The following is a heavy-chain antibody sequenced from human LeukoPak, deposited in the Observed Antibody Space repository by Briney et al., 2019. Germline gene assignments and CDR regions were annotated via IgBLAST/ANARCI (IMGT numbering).Heavy chain of an antibody. J-gene: IGHJ4*02. Sequence: TGGSLRLSCAASGFTFSSYSMNWVRQAPGKGLEWVSGISGSGDSTYYGDSVKGRFTISRDNSKNTLDLQMNSLRAEDTAVYYCAKAAGSSVHYWGQGTLVTVSS. V-gene: IGHV3-23*01. D-gene: IGHD6-19*01. CDR2: ISGSGDST. CDR3: AKAAGSSVHY. CDR1: GFTFSSYS.